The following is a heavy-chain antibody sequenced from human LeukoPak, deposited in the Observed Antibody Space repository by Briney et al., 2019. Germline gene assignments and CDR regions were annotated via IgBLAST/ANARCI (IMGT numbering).Heavy chain of an antibody. CDR1: GGSFSGYY. CDR2: INHSGST. Sequence: SETLSLTCAVYGGSFSGYYWSWIRQPPGKGLGWIGEINHSGSTNYNPSLKSRVTISVDTSKNQFSLKLSSVTAADTAVYYCARVGGGITIFGVVIPNWFDPWGQGTLVTVSS. J-gene: IGHJ5*02. D-gene: IGHD3-3*01. V-gene: IGHV4-34*01. CDR3: ARVGGGITIFGVVIPNWFDP.